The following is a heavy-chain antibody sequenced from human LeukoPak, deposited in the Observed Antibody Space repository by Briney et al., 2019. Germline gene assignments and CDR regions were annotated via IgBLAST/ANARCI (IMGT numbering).Heavy chain of an antibody. D-gene: IGHD1-26*01. Sequence: QPWGSLRLSCAASGFTFSSYSMNWVRQAPGKGLEWVSHITASGTAMFYADSVKGCFTISRDNAKNSLYLQMNSLRDEDTAVYYCASSGSYRFDYWGQGTLVTVSS. J-gene: IGHJ4*02. CDR2: ITASGTAM. V-gene: IGHV3-48*02. CDR3: ASSGSYRFDY. CDR1: GFTFSSYS.